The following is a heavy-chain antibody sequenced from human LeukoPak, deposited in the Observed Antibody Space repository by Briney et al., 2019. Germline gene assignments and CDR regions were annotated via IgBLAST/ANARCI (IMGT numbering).Heavy chain of an antibody. V-gene: IGHV3-20*04. CDR1: GFTFDDYG. Sequence: GGSLRLSWAASGFTFDDYGMSWDRQAPGKGLNWVSGINWIGGSTGYADSVKGRFTISRDNAKNSLYLQMNSLRAEDTAVYYCAKDPRRYSRTGGYFDYWGQGTLVTVSS. CDR3: AKDPRRYSRTGGYFDY. CDR2: INWIGGST. J-gene: IGHJ4*02. D-gene: IGHD6-13*01.